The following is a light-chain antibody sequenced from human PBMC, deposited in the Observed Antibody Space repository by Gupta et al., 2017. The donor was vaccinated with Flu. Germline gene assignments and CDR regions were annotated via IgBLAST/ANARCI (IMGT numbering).Light chain of an antibody. Sequence: SCRSSQSLVYSDGNTYLHWFQQRPGQSPRRLIYQVSHRESGVPDRSSGSGSGTDFTLKISRVEAEDVGVYYCMQGSRWPWAFGQGTKVEIK. CDR1: QSLVYSDGNTY. J-gene: IGKJ1*01. CDR3: MQGSRWPWA. V-gene: IGKV2-30*01. CDR2: QVS.